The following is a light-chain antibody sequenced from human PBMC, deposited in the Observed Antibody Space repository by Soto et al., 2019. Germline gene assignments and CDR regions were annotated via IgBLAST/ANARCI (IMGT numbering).Light chain of an antibody. CDR2: GAS. V-gene: IGKV3-20*01. J-gene: IGKJ1*01. CDR1: QSVSSSY. Sequence: EIVLTQSPGTLSLSPGERATHSCRASQSVSSSYLAWYQQKPGQAPRLLIYGASSRATGIPDRFSGSGSGTDFTLTISRLEPEDFAVYYCQQYGSSSLTFGQGTKVDIK. CDR3: QQYGSSSLT.